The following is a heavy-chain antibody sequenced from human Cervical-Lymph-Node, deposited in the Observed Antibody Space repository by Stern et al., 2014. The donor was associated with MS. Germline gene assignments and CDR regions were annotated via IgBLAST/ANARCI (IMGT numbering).Heavy chain of an antibody. CDR3: AKQFFDSSGYSYYYGMDV. D-gene: IGHD3-22*01. CDR2: ISGSAGTL. Sequence: EVQLEESGGDLVQPGGSLRISCAASGFTFNKYAMNWVRQAPGKGLEWVSTISGSAGTLFYADSVKGRFTISRDNSENTLYLQMHSLRAEDTAIYYCAKQFFDSSGYSYYYGMDVWGQGTTVTVSS. V-gene: IGHV3-23*04. J-gene: IGHJ6*02. CDR1: GFTFNKYA.